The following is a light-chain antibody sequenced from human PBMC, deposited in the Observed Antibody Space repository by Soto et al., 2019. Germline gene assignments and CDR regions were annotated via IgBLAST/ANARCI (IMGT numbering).Light chain of an antibody. CDR3: SSYTSSSTLYV. Sequence: QSALTQPASVSGSPGQSITISCTGTTSDVGGYNYVSWYQQHPGKAPKLMIYEVTNRPSGASNRFSGPKSGNTASLTISGLQAEDEADYYCSSYTSSSTLYVFGTGTKVTVL. CDR1: TSDVGGYNY. V-gene: IGLV2-14*01. CDR2: EVT. J-gene: IGLJ1*01.